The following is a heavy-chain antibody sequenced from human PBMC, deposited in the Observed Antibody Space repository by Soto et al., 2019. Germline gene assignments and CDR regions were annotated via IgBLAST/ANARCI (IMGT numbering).Heavy chain of an antibody. J-gene: IGHJ6*02. CDR3: ARVDLGSYYNTFPSYYYYYGMDV. D-gene: IGHD3-10*01. CDR2: LIPIFGTA. V-gene: IGHV1-69*01. CDR1: GGTFSSYA. Sequence: QVQLVQSGAEVKKPGSSVKVSCKASGGTFSSYAISWVRQAPGQGLEWMGGLIPIFGTANYAQKFQGRVTITADESTSTSYMELSSLRSEDTAVYYCARVDLGSYYNTFPSYYYYYGMDVWGQGPTVTVSS.